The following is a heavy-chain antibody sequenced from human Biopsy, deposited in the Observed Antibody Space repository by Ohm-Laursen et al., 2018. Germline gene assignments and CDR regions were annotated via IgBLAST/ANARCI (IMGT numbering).Heavy chain of an antibody. J-gene: IGHJ4*02. CDR2: ISGYNGNT. CDR3: ARIAAAGWDDY. V-gene: IGHV1-18*01. D-gene: IGHD6-25*01. CDR1: GYKFTSYG. Sequence: ASVKVSCKASGYKFTSYGMSWVRQAPGQGFEWMGRISGYNGNTNYAQKFQGRITMTIDAAASTGYMDLRSLKSDDTAVYYCARIAAAGWDDYWGQGTLVIVSS.